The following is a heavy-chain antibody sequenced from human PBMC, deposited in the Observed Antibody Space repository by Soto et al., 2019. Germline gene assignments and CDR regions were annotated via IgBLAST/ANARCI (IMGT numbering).Heavy chain of an antibody. J-gene: IGHJ4*02. D-gene: IGHD5-12*01. CDR3: ATAGFRGTTIQQVEH. Sequence: QVHLVQSGAEVKKPASSVKVSCQASGGTFSTYGITWVRQAPGHGLEWMGAIITVFASTSSAQLFRGRLSITGDGVSSTAYMELSGLTSEDTAIYYCATAGFRGTTIQQVEHWGQGTLVTVS. CDR2: IITVFAST. CDR1: GGTFSTYG. V-gene: IGHV1-69*01.